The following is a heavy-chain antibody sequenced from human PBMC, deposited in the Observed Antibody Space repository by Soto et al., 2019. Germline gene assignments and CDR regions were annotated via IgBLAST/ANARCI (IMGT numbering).Heavy chain of an antibody. V-gene: IGHV4-34*01. Sequence: SETLSLTCAVYGGSFSDYYWTWIRQPPGKGLEWIGEIIHSGTTNYNPSLKSRVTISVDTSKNQFSLRLRSVTAADTAVYYCARGGAGHTENWFDPWGQGTLVTVSS. CDR1: GGSFSDYY. D-gene: IGHD2-8*02. J-gene: IGHJ5*02. CDR3: ARGGAGHTENWFDP. CDR2: IIHSGTT.